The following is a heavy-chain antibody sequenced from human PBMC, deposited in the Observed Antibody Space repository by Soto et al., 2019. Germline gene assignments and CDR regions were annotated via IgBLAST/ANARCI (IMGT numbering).Heavy chain of an antibody. V-gene: IGHV3-30*09. CDR2: ISYDGVNK. J-gene: IGHJ5*02. CDR3: AREAWFGELFSGFDP. D-gene: IGHD3-10*01. Sequence: QVQLAESGGGVVQPGRSLRLSCAASGFTFSSHAMDRVRQAPGKGLEWVAVISYDGVNKDYADSVKGRFAISRDNSRNMLYLEMNSLSPEDTAVYYCAREAWFGELFSGFDPWGQGTLVTVSS. CDR1: GFTFSSHA.